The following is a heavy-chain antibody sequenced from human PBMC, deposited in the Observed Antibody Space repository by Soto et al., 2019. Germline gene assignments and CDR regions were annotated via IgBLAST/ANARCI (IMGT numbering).Heavy chain of an antibody. CDR1: GGTFSSYG. V-gene: IGHV1-18*01. J-gene: IGHJ5*02. CDR3: ARGLSYYDSRINWFDP. CDR2: ISAYNGNT. Sequence: ASVKVSCKASGGTFSSYGISWVRQAPGQGLEWMGWISAYNGNTNYAQKLQGRVTMTTDTSTSTAYMELRSLRSDDTAVYYCARGLSYYDSRINWFDPWGQGTLVTVSS. D-gene: IGHD3-22*01.